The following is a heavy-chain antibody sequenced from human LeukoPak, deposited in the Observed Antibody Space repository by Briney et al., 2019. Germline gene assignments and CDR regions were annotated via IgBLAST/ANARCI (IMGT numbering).Heavy chain of an antibody. CDR1: GASISGSGYY. D-gene: IGHD3-22*01. V-gene: IGHV4-39*07. J-gene: IGHJ3*02. CDR3: ARVGGITMIVVLITDAFDI. Sequence: SETLSLTCTVSGASISGSGYYWGWIRQPPGKGLEWIGSIYSSGSTYYNASLQSRVTISIETSKNQISLRLNSVTAADTAVYYCARVGGITMIVVLITDAFDIWGQGTMVTVSS. CDR2: IYSSGST.